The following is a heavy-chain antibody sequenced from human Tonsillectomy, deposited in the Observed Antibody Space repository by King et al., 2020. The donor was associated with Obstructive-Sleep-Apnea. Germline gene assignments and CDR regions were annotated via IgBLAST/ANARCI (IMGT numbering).Heavy chain of an antibody. CDR3: ARGPSLGEENDY. CDR2: IYYSGST. V-gene: IGHV4-39*07. Sequence: QLQESGPGLVKPSETLSLTCTVSSGSISTSYYWTWIRQPPGKGLEWIGTIYYSGSTYYNPSLKSRVTISVDTSKNQFSLNLSSVTAADTAMYYCARGPSLGEENDYWGQGTLVTVSS. D-gene: IGHD2-21*01. J-gene: IGHJ4*02. CDR1: SGSISTSYY.